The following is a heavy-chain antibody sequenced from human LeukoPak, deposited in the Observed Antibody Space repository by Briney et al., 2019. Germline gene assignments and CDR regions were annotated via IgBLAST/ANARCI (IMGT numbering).Heavy chain of an antibody. CDR2: ISGSGGST. CDR3: AKEEYQLPSGNWFDP. CDR1: GFTFSSYA. D-gene: IGHD2-2*01. J-gene: IGHJ5*02. V-gene: IGHV3-23*01. Sequence: PGGSLRLSCAASGFTFSSYAMSWVRQAPGKGLEWVSAISGSGGSTYYPDSVKGRFTISRDNSKNTLYLQMNSLRAEDTAVYYCAKEEYQLPSGNWFDPWGQGTLVTVSS.